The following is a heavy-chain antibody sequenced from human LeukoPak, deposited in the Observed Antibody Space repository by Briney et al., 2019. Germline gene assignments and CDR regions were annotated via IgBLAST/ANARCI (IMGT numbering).Heavy chain of an antibody. D-gene: IGHD6-19*01. CDR1: GYSFTSYW. CDR2: IYPGNSDT. CDR3: ARRPYSSGWWVRPFDD. J-gene: IGHJ4*02. V-gene: IGHV5-51*01. Sequence: PGESLQISCQGSGYSFTSYWIGWVRQVPGKSLEWMGIIYPGNSDTRYSPSFQGQVTISADKSISTAYLQWSSLKASDTAMYYCARRPYSSGWWVRPFDDWGQGTLVTVSS.